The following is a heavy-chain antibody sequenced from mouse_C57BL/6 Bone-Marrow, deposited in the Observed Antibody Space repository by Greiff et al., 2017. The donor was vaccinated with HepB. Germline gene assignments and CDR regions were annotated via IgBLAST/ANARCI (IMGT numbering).Heavy chain of an antibody. CDR2: IDPSDSET. CDR1: GYTFTSYW. D-gene: IGHD1-1*01. Sequence: VQLQQPGAELVRPGSSVKLSCKASGYTFTSYWMHWVKQRPIQGLEWIGNIDPSDSETHYNQKFKDKATLTVDKSSSTAYMQLSSLTSEDSAVYYCARRRAITTVVENWYFDVWGTGTTVTVSS. V-gene: IGHV1-52*01. CDR3: ARRRAITTVVENWYFDV. J-gene: IGHJ1*03.